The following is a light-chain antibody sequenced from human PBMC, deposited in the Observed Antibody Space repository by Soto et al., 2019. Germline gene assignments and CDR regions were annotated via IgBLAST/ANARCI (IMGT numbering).Light chain of an antibody. J-gene: IGKJ2*01. V-gene: IGKV4-1*01. CDR2: WSS. CDR3: QQYYTTPYT. CDR1: LSLLYNSSHY. Sequence: VVTQFPDSLTVSLGERAAIDCKSSLSLLYNSSHYLAWYQQKPGQPPKLLIYWSSTRESGVPARFSGSGSGTNFTLTISGLQAEDAAVYYCQQYYTTPYTFGQGTKLAI.